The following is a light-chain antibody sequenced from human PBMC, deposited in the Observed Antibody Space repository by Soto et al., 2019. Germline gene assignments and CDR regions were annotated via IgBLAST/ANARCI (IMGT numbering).Light chain of an antibody. Sequence: EIVMTQSPATLSVSPGERATLSCRASQSVSSNLAWYQQKLGQAPRLLIYGASTRATGIPARFSGSGSGTEFTLTISSLQSGDFAVYYCQQYNNWPFTFGPGTKVDIK. J-gene: IGKJ3*01. CDR1: QSVSSN. V-gene: IGKV3-15*01. CDR3: QQYNNWPFT. CDR2: GAS.